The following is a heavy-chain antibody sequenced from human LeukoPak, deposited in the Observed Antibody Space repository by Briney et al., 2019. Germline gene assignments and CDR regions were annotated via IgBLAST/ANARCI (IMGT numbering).Heavy chain of an antibody. CDR1: GFTFDNYR. CDR2: VNADGGNT. J-gene: IGHJ4*02. Sequence: GGSLRLSCAASGFTFDNYRMSWVRQAPGRGLEWVSFVNADGGNTYYADSVKGRFTISRDNSKSTLILQINSLRVEDTALYYCTKRVKYGGTWDHFADWGQGTLVTVSS. D-gene: IGHD1-26*01. V-gene: IGHV3-23*01. CDR3: TKRVKYGGTWDHFAD.